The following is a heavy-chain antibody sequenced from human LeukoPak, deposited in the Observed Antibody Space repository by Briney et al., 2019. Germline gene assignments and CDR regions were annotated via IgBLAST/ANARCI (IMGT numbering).Heavy chain of an antibody. J-gene: IGHJ5*02. D-gene: IGHD3-10*01. Sequence: SQTLSPTCTVSGGSISSGGYYWSWIRQHPGKGLEWIGYIYYSGSTYYNPSLKSRVTISVDTSKNQFSLKLSSVTAADTAVYYCARVARFGEYNWFDPWGQGTLVTVSS. CDR3: ARVARFGEYNWFDP. V-gene: IGHV4-31*03. CDR1: GGSISSGGYY. CDR2: IYYSGST.